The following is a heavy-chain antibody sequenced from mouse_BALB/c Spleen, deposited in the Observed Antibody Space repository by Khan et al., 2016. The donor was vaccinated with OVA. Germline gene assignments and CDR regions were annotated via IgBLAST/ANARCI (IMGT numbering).Heavy chain of an antibody. CDR1: GYTFTSYT. J-gene: IGHJ4*01. CDR3: ARDFHYYGSRGAMDY. V-gene: IGHV1-4*01. CDR2: IHPNSSYT. D-gene: IGHD1-1*01. Sequence: QVQLQQSGTELARPGASVKMSCKASGYTFTSYTIHWVKQRPGQGLDWIGYIHPNSSYTTYNQKFKGKATLTADKSSSTAYMQLSSLTSEDSAVYYCARDFHYYGSRGAMDYWGQGTSVTVSS.